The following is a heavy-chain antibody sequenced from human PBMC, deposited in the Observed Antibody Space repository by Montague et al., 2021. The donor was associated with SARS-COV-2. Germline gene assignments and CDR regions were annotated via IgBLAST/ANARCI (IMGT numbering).Heavy chain of an antibody. D-gene: IGHD3-3*01. CDR3: ARGADYDFWSGYLRYKWFDP. V-gene: IGHV4-34*01. CDR2: INHSGNT. J-gene: IGHJ5*02. CDR1: GGSLSGYY. Sequence: SETLSLTCAVYGGSLSGYYWAWIRQTPGKGLEWIGEINHSGNTNXNPSLKSRLTISVDTSKKQFSLKLSSMTTADTAVYYCARGADYDFWSGYLRYKWFDPWGLGTPVTVSS.